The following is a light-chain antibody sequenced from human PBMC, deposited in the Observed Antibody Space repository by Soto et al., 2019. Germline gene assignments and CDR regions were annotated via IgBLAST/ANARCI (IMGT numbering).Light chain of an antibody. CDR3: TSYAGSNNMGV. CDR2: EVS. V-gene: IGLV2-8*01. CDR1: SSDVGGYDY. Sequence: QSVLTQPPSASGSPGQSVTISCTGTSSDVGGYDYVSWYQQRPGKAPKLMIYEVSKRPSGVPDRFSGSKSGNTASLTVSGLQAEDEADYYCTSYAGSNNMGVFGTGTKATV. J-gene: IGLJ1*01.